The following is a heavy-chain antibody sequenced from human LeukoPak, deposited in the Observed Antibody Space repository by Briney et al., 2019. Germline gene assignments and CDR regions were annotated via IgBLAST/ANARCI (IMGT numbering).Heavy chain of an antibody. J-gene: IGHJ6*03. CDR3: ARVYWGGSSGNHYYYMDV. CDR2: IYSSGTT. CDR1: GGSFSNYY. Sequence: PSETLSLTCTVSGGSFSNYYWSWIRQPAGKGLEWIGRIYSSGTTNYNPSLNGRVTMSVDTSKNQFSLKLSSVTAADTAMYYCARVYWGGSSGNHYYYMDVWGKGITVTVSS. V-gene: IGHV4-4*07. D-gene: IGHD3-10*01.